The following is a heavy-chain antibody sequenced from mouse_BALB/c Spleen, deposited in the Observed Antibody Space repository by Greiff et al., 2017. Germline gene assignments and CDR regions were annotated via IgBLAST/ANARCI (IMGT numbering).Heavy chain of an antibody. D-gene: IGHD1-1*01. CDR1: GYTFTDYN. Sequence: VQLQQSGPELVKPGASVKIPCKASGYTFTDYNMDWVKQSHGKSLEWIGDINPNNGGTIYNQKFKGKATLTVDKSSSTAYMELRSLTSEDTAVYYCARNPFTTVVEDYWGQGTTLTVSS. CDR2: INPNNGGT. V-gene: IGHV1-18*01. J-gene: IGHJ2*01. CDR3: ARNPFTTVVEDY.